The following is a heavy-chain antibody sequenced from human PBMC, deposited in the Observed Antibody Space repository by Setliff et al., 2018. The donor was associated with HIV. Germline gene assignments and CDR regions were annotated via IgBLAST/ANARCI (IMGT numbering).Heavy chain of an antibody. CDR2: IYYSGTT. CDR3: VRTYNDLENYYHHYYYMDV. V-gene: IGHV4-30-4*08. CDR1: GGSISSGGYY. Sequence: LSLTCTVSGGSISSGGYYWSWIRQQPGKGLEWIGYIYYSGTTYYNPSLKSRATIAVDTSKNQFSLKLRSVTAADTAVYYCVRTYNDLENYYHHYYYMDVWGKGTTVTVSS. D-gene: IGHD1-1*01. J-gene: IGHJ6*03.